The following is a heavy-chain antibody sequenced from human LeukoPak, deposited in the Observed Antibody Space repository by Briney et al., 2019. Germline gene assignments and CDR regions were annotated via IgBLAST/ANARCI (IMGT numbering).Heavy chain of an antibody. CDR2: IKQDGSEK. CDR1: GFTFSSYW. D-gene: IGHD6-19*01. J-gene: IGHJ3*02. V-gene: IGHV3-7*01. Sequence: GGSLRLSCAASGFTFSSYWMSWVRQAPGKGLEWVANIKQDGSEKYYVDSVKGRFTISRDNAKNSLYLQMNSLRAEGTAVYYCARRGSSGWYRAFDIWGQGTMVTVSS. CDR3: ARRGSSGWYRAFDI.